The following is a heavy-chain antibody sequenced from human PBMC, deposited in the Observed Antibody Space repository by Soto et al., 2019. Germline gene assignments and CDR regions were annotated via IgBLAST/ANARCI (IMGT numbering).Heavy chain of an antibody. J-gene: IGHJ6*03. CDR2: INDSGDI. D-gene: IGHD3-10*01. CDR3: ARGLILWFGELSRRGGYYYYMDV. CDR1: GGSFSGYQ. Sequence: QVQLQQWGAGLLKPSETLSLTCAVYGGSFSGYQWSWIRQTPGKGLEWIGGINDSGDINYNPSLKSRITILVDSPNKRLSPRLSFVTAPGTAVYYFARGLILWFGELSRRGGYYYYMDVWGKGTTVIVSS. V-gene: IGHV4-34*01.